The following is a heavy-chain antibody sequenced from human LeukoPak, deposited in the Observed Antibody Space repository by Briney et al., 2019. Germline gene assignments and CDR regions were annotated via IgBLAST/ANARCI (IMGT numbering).Heavy chain of an antibody. D-gene: IGHD3-22*01. CDR1: GFTFSSYA. J-gene: IGHJ4*02. CDR2: ISGSGGST. V-gene: IGHV3-23*01. CDR3: AKAEYYYDSSGYYYYFDY. Sequence: GGSLRLSCAASGFTFSSYAMSWVRQAPGKGLEWVSAISGSGGSTYYADSVKGRFTIPRDNSKNTLYLQMNSLRAEDTAVYYCAKAEYYYDSSGYYYYFDYWGQGTLVTVSS.